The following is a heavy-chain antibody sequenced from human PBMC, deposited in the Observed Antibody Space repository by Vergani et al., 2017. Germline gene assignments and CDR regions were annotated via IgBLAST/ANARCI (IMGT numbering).Heavy chain of an antibody. CDR2: INPNSGGT. D-gene: IGHD1-7*01. CDR1: GGTFSSYA. J-gene: IGHJ3*02. CDR3: ARTGTISEDAFDI. V-gene: IGHV1-2*04. Sequence: QVQLVQSGAEVKKPGSSVKVSCKASGGTFSSYAISWVRQAPGQGLEWMGWINPNSGGTNYAQKFQGWVTMTRDTSISTAYMELSRLRSDDTAVYYCARTGTISEDAFDIWGHGTMVTVSS.